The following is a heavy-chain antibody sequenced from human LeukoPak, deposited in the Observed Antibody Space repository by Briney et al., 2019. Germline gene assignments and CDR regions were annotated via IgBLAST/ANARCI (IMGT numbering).Heavy chain of an antibody. CDR2: TRPDGSNE. D-gene: IGHD6-13*01. CDR3: ANDVHGSWGLDY. Sequence: GGSLRLSCAASGFTFSNYGFHWVRQAPGKGLEWVAFTRPDGSNEFYADSVKGRFTISRDNSRNTLFLQMNSLRPGDTAVYYCANDVHGSWGLDYWGQGTLVTVSS. V-gene: IGHV3-30*02. J-gene: IGHJ4*02. CDR1: GFTFSNYG.